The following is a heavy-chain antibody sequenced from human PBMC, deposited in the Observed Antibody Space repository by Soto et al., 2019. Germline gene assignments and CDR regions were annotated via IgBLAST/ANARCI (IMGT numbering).Heavy chain of an antibody. CDR2: ISSSSSYI. V-gene: IGHV3-21*01. CDR1: GFTFSSYS. CDR3: ASGKLYDFWSGST. J-gene: IGHJ4*02. Sequence: PGGSLRLSCAASGFTFSSYSMNWVRQAPGKGLEWVSSISSSSSYIYYADSVKGRFTISRDNAKNSLYLQMNSLRAEDTAVYYCASGKLYDFWSGSTWGQGTLVTVSS. D-gene: IGHD3-3*01.